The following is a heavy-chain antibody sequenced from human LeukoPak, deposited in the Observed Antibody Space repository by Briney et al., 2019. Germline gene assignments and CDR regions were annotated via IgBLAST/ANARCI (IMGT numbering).Heavy chain of an antibody. J-gene: IGHJ5*01. D-gene: IGHD1-1*01. CDR3: ARGVALSDHGIIVS. CDR1: AYSVNSGLF. V-gene: IGHV4-38-2*01. Sequence: PSETLSLTCAVSAYSVNSGLFWGWIRQPPGKGLEWIATIYHNRITHYNTSLKSRVTIPVDTSKNQFSLKMSSVTAADTAVYYCARGVALSDHGIIVSWPRGTLATVSS. CDR2: IYHNRIT.